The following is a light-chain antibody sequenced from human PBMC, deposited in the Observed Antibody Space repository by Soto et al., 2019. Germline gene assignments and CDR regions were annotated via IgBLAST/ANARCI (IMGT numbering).Light chain of an antibody. V-gene: IGKV1-5*01. CDR1: QSISNW. CDR2: DAS. Sequence: DIQMTQSPSTLSGSVGDRITITCRASQSISNWLAWYQQKPGKAPKLLIYDASSLESGVPSRFSGSGSGTEFTLTISSLQPDDFATYYCQQYNSYLITFGQGTRLEIK. J-gene: IGKJ5*01. CDR3: QQYNSYLIT.